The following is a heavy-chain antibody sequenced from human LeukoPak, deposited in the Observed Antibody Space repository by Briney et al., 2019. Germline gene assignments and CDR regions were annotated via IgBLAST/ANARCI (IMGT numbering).Heavy chain of an antibody. CDR1: EYTFTSYT. Sequence: ASVKVSCKAYEYTFTSYTIHWVRQAPGQRLEWMGWINAGSGDTQYSQKFQGRVTITRDTSANTAYMELSSLRSEDTAVYYCARHSRICTATCFSWFDPWGQGTLVTVSS. D-gene: IGHD2-8*02. V-gene: IGHV1-3*01. J-gene: IGHJ5*02. CDR3: ARHSRICTATCFSWFDP. CDR2: INAGSGDT.